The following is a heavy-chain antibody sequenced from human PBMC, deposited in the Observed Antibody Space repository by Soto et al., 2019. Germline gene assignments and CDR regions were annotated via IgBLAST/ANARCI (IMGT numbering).Heavy chain of an antibody. D-gene: IGHD1-26*01. CDR3: VRTKGLVGATSYYYGMDV. CDR2: IDWDDDK. CDR1: GLSLSTSGMG. V-gene: IGHV2-70*01. J-gene: IGHJ6*02. Sequence: SGPTLVNPTQTLTLTCTLSGLSLSTSGMGVSWIRQPPGKALEWLALIDWDDDKYYSTSLKTRLTISKDTSKNQVVLTMTNMDPVDTATYYCVRTKGLVGATSYYYGMDVWGQGTTVTVPS.